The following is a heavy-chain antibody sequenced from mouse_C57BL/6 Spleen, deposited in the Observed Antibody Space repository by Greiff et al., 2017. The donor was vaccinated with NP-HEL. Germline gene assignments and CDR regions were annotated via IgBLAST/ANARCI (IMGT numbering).Heavy chain of an antibody. CDR3: AREDGSSYWFAY. V-gene: IGHV1-66*01. CDR2: IYPGSGNT. J-gene: IGHJ3*01. Sequence: QVQLKQSGPELVKPGASVKISCKASGYSFTSYYIHWVKQRPGQGLEWIGWIYPGSGNTKYNEKFEGKATLTADTSSSTAYMQLSSLTSEDSAVYYCAREDGSSYWFAYWGQGTLVTVSA. D-gene: IGHD1-1*01. CDR1: GYSFTSYY.